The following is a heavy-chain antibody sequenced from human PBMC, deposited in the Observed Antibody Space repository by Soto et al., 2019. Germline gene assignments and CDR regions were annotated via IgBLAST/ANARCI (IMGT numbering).Heavy chain of an antibody. V-gene: IGHV1-18*04. CDR3: ARDRGYDLDYYYGMDV. J-gene: IGHJ6*02. CDR1: GYTFTSYG. D-gene: IGHD5-12*01. Sequence: ASVKVSCKASGYTFTSYGISWVRQAPGQGLEWMGWISAYNGNTNYAQKLQGRVTMTTDTSTSTAYMELRSLRSDDTAVYYCARDRGYDLDYYYGMDVCGQGTTLTVSS. CDR2: ISAYNGNT.